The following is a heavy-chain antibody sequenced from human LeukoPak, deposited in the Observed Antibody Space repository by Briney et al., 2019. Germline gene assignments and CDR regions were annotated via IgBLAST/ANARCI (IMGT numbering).Heavy chain of an antibody. V-gene: IGHV4-39*07. CDR2: IYYSGST. CDR1: GGSTSSSSYY. CDR3: ATVAVIRGVTYFDY. J-gene: IGHJ4*02. D-gene: IGHD3-10*01. Sequence: SETLSLTCTVSGGSTSSSSYYWGWIRQPPGKGLEWIGSIYYSGSTYYNPSLESRVTISVDTSKNQFSLKLRSVTAADTAVYYCATVAVIRGVTYFDYWGQGTLVTVSS.